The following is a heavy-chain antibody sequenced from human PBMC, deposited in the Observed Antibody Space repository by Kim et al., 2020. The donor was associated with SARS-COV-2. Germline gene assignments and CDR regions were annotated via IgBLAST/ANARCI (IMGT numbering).Heavy chain of an antibody. CDR3: AKDRPVAAAGTLDY. D-gene: IGHD6-13*01. J-gene: IGHJ4*02. Sequence: AESVKGRFTTARDNSKSALYLQMNSLRADDTDVYYCAKDRPVAAAGTLDYCGQGTLVTVSS. V-gene: IGHV3-23*01.